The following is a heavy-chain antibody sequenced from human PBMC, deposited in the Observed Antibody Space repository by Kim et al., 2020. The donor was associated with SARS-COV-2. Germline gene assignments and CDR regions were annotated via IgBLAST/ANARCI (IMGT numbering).Heavy chain of an antibody. CDR3: ARRNHGEFTMVRGTNWFDP. Sequence: SETLSLTCTVSGGSISSSSYYWGWIRQPPGKGLEWIGSIYYSGSTYYNPSLKSRVTISVDTSKNQFSLKLSSVTAADTAVYYCARRNHGEFTMVRGTNWFDPWGQGTLVTVSS. V-gene: IGHV4-39*01. J-gene: IGHJ5*02. CDR2: IYYSGST. CDR1: GGSISSSSYY. D-gene: IGHD3-10*01.